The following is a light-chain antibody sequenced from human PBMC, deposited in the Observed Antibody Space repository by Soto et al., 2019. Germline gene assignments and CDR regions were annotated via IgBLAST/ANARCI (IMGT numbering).Light chain of an antibody. CDR1: SSDVGSYSR. CDR2: EVS. J-gene: IGLJ1*01. CDR3: SSYTSSNTYV. Sequence: QSALTQPPSVSGSPGQSVTISCTGTSSDVGSYSRVSWYQQPPGTAPKLMIYEVSNRPSGVPDRFSGSKSGNTASLTISGLQPEDEDDYYCSSYTSSNTYVFGTGTKLTVL. V-gene: IGLV2-18*02.